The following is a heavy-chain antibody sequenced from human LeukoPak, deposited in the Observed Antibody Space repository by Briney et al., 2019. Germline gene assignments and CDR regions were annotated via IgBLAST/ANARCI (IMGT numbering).Heavy chain of an antibody. D-gene: IGHD6-13*01. V-gene: IGHV3-30*03. Sequence: PGGSLRLSCAASGFTFSDYGMHWVRQAPGKGPEWVTVISYDGSNKYYGDSVKGRFTISRDNSKNTLYLQMNSLRVEDTAVYYCARGGAHSSSNCDYWGQGTLVTVSS. CDR2: ISYDGSNK. CDR1: GFTFSDYG. J-gene: IGHJ4*02. CDR3: ARGGAHSSSNCDY.